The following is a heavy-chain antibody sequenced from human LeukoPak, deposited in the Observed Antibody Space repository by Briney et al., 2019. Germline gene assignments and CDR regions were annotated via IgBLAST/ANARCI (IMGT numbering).Heavy chain of an antibody. CDR3: TTDSERSGWPAGGY. D-gene: IGHD6-19*01. CDR2: IKSKTGGGTT. CDR1: GFTFSNAW. V-gene: IGHV3-15*01. J-gene: IGHJ4*02. Sequence: GGSLRLSCAASGFTFSNAWMSWVRQAPGKGLEWVGRIKSKTGGGTTDYAAPVKGRFTISRDDSKNTLYLQMNSLKTEDTAVYYCTTDSERSGWPAGGYWGQGTLVTVSS.